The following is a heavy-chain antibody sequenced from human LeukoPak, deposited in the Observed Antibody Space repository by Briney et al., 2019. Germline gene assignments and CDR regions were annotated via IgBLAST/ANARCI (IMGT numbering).Heavy chain of an antibody. Sequence: SQTLSLTCAISGDSVSSNSAAWNWIRQSPSRGLEWLGRTYYRSKWYNDYAVSVKSRITINPDTSKNQFSLQLNSVTPEDTAVYYCARDSSMVRGVRSRNAEWYFDLWGRGTLVTVSS. CDR2: TYYRSKWYN. D-gene: IGHD3-10*01. J-gene: IGHJ2*01. CDR1: GDSVSSNSAA. V-gene: IGHV6-1*01. CDR3: ARDSSMVRGVRSRNAEWYFDL.